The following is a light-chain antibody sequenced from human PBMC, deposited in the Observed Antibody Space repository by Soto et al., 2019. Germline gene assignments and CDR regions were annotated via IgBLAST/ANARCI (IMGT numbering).Light chain of an antibody. V-gene: IGLV2-14*01. Sequence: ALTQPASVSGSPGQSITISCTGTSSDVGDYNYVSWYKHHPGQAPKLMIYEVTNRPSGVSDRFSASKSGNTASLTISGLQAEDEADYYCSSFTGSSTHVFGTGTKLTVL. CDR1: SSDVGDYNY. J-gene: IGLJ1*01. CDR3: SSFTGSSTHV. CDR2: EVT.